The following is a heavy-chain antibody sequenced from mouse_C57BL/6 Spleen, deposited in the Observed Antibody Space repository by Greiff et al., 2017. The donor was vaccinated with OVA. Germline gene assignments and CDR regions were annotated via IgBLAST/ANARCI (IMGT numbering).Heavy chain of an antibody. D-gene: IGHD1-1*01. V-gene: IGHV6-6*01. CDR2: MRNKANKNAT. Sequence: EVKVEESGGGLVQPGGSMKLSCAASGFPFSDAWMDWVSQSPEKGLEWVAEMRNKANKNATYYAESVKGRFTIARDDSKSIVYLQMNSLRAEDTGIYYCGRGLRGFAFWGQGTLVTVSA. CDR3: GRGLRGFAF. CDR1: GFPFSDAW. J-gene: IGHJ3*01.